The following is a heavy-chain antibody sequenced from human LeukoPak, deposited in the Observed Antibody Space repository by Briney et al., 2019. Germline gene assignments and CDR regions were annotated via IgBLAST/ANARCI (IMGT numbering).Heavy chain of an antibody. Sequence: ASVKVSCKASGYTFTSYGISWVRQAPGQGLERMGWISSYNGNTNYAQKFQGRVTMTTDTSTSTAYMELRSLRSDDTAVYYCAREGVIVRGTAAFDIWGQGTMVTVSS. D-gene: IGHD1-26*01. CDR1: GYTFTSYG. CDR2: ISSYNGNT. V-gene: IGHV1-18*01. CDR3: AREGVIVRGTAAFDI. J-gene: IGHJ3*02.